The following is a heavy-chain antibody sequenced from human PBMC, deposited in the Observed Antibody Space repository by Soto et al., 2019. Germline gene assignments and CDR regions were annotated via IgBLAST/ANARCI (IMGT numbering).Heavy chain of an antibody. CDR1: GYTFTNYW. Sequence: CEASGYTFTNYWIGWVRQMPGTGLEWMGIIYPRDSDTRYSPSFQDQVTMSATKSITTVFLQWSSLRASDTAMYYCARQIYDSDTGPNFQYYFDSWGQGTPVTVSS. CDR2: IYPRDSDT. D-gene: IGHD3-22*01. J-gene: IGHJ4*02. CDR3: ARQIYDSDTGPNFQYYFDS. V-gene: IGHV5-51*01.